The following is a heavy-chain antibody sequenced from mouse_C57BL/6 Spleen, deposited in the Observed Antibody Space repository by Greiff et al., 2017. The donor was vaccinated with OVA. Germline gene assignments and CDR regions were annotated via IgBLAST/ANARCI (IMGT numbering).Heavy chain of an antibody. CDR2: ISDGGSYT. V-gene: IGHV5-4*01. CDR3: ARDRYGNYVEDAMDY. D-gene: IGHD2-1*01. J-gene: IGHJ4*01. Sequence: EVHLVESGGGLVKPGGSLKLSCAASGFTFSSYAMSWVRQTPEKRLEWVATISDGGSYTYYPDNVKGRFTISRDNAKNNLYLQMSHLKSEDTAMYYCARDRYGNYVEDAMDYWGQGTSVTVSS. CDR1: GFTFSSYA.